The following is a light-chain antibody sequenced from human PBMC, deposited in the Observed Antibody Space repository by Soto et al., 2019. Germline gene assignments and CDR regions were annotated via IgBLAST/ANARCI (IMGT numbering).Light chain of an antibody. Sequence: EIVLTQSPATLSLSPGERATLSCRASQSVSSYLAWYQQKPGQAPRLLIYDASTRATGIPARFSGSGSGTVITLTISRLEPEDFAVYYCQHRSNWWTFGQGTKVEIK. V-gene: IGKV3-11*01. CDR1: QSVSSY. J-gene: IGKJ1*01. CDR2: DAS. CDR3: QHRSNWWT.